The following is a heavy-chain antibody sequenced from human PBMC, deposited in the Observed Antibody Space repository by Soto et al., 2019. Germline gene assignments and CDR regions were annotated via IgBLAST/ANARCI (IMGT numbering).Heavy chain of an antibody. J-gene: IGHJ4*02. V-gene: IGHV4-61*01. Sequence: SETLSLTCTVSGGSVSSGSYYWSWIRQPPGKGLEWIGYIYYNGSTNYNPSLKSRVTISVDTSKNQFSLKLSSVTAADTAVYYCARRNYGSGRTPLPALRHWGQGTLVTVSS. CDR1: GGSVSSGSYY. CDR3: ARRNYGSGRTPLPALRH. CDR2: IYYNGST. D-gene: IGHD3-10*01.